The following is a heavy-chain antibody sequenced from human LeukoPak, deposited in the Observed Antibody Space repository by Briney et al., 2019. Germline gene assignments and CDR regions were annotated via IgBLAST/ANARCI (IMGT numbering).Heavy chain of an antibody. D-gene: IGHD6-19*01. Sequence: SETLSLTCTVSGGSISSYYWSWIRQPPGKGLEWTGYIYYSGSTNYNPSLKSRVTISVDTSKNQFSLKLSSVTAADTAVYYCARAPGIAVAGTLYYGMDVWGKGTTVTVSS. J-gene: IGHJ6*04. CDR1: GGSISSYY. V-gene: IGHV4-59*01. CDR2: IYYSGST. CDR3: ARAPGIAVAGTLYYGMDV.